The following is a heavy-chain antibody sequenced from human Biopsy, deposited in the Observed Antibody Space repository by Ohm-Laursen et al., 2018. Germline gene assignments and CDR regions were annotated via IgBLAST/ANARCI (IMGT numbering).Heavy chain of an antibody. V-gene: IGHV1-2*02. CDR2: INPNSGGT. CDR3: ARRTWDN. Sequence: SSVKVSCNASGYAFIGSYIHWVRQAPGQGLEWMGWINPNSGGTKYAQKFQGRVTMAGDTSINTVHMELRNLRSDDTAVYYCARRTWDNWGLGTLITVSS. J-gene: IGHJ4*02. CDR1: GYAFIGSY.